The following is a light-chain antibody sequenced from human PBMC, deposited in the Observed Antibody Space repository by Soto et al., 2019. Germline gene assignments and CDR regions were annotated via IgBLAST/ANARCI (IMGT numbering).Light chain of an antibody. Sequence: QSALTQAASVSGSPGQSITISCTGTSSDVGSYNLVSWYQQHPGKAPKLMIYEVSKRPSGFSNRFSGSKSGNTASLTISGLQAEDEADYYCCSYAGSRTPLIFGTGTKLTVL. J-gene: IGLJ1*01. CDR2: EVS. CDR3: CSYAGSRTPLI. V-gene: IGLV2-23*02. CDR1: SSDVGSYNL.